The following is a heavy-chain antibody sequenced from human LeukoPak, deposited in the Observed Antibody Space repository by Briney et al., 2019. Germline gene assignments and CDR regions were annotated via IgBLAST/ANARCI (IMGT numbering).Heavy chain of an antibody. CDR3: ARDHGLTGIDY. V-gene: IGHV4-34*01. CDR2: INHSGST. J-gene: IGHJ4*02. D-gene: IGHD3-10*01. Sequence: SETLSLTCAVYGGSFSGYYWSWIRQPPGKGLEWIGEINHSGSTNYNPSLKSRVTISVDTSKNQFSLKLSSVTAADTAVYYCARDHGLTGIDYWGQGTLVTVSS. CDR1: GGSFSGYY.